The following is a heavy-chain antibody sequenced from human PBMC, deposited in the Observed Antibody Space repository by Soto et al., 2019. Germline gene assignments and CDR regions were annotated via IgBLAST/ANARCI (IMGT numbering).Heavy chain of an antibody. CDR2: INPVSGTT. V-gene: IGHV1-2*02. Sequence: ASVKVSCKASGYTFTDFYIHWVRQAPGQGPEWMGWINPVSGTTNYAQNFHGRVTMTRDTSISTAYMELIRLRSGDTAVYYCARIPLFGVVIDWFDPWGQGTQVTVSS. D-gene: IGHD3-3*01. CDR3: ARIPLFGVVIDWFDP. J-gene: IGHJ5*02. CDR1: GYTFTDFY.